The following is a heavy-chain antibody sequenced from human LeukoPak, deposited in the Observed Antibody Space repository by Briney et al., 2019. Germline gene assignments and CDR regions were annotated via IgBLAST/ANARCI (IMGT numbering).Heavy chain of an antibody. CDR3: AKVTGGDMITYGGLDY. J-gene: IGHJ4*02. Sequence: GGSLRLSCAASGFTFSSYAMSWVRQAPGKGLEWVSAITGNGISTYYADSVKGRFTISRDNPKNTLYLQMHSLRAEDTAIYYCAKVTGGDMITYGGLDYWGQGTLVTVSS. CDR1: GFTFSSYA. V-gene: IGHV3-23*01. D-gene: IGHD3-16*01. CDR2: ITGNGIST.